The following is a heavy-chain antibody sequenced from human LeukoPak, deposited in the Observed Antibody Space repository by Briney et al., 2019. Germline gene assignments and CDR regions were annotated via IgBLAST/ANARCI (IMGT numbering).Heavy chain of an antibody. Sequence: GGSLRLSCEVSGFILSNYWMSWVRQAPGKGLEWVGNIRQDGGEKSHGDSLRGGFTISRDNAKNTLYLQMDGLRAEDTAIYYCARITGNFGTYRYDYWGQGSLVTVSS. V-gene: IGHV3-7*01. D-gene: IGHD3-16*02. CDR1: GFILSNYW. CDR2: IRQDGGEK. J-gene: IGHJ4*02. CDR3: ARITGNFGTYRYDY.